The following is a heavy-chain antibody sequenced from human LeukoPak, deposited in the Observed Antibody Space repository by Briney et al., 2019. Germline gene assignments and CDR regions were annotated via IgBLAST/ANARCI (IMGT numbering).Heavy chain of an antibody. CDR2: IYYSGST. J-gene: IGHJ5*02. V-gene: IGHV4-59*01. D-gene: IGHD6-13*01. Sequence: PSQTLSLTCTVSGGSISSYYWSWIRQPPGKGLEWIGYIYYSGSTNYNPSLKSRVTISVDTSKNQFSLKLSSVTAADTAVYYCARDRSAAAATVEGFDPWGQGTLVTVSS. CDR1: GGSISSYY. CDR3: ARDRSAAAATVEGFDP.